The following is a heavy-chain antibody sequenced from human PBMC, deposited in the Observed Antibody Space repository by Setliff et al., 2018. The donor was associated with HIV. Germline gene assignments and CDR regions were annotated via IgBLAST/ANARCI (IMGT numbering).Heavy chain of an antibody. Sequence: PSETLSLTCTVSGGSISSSNWWSWVRQPPGKGLEWIGYIYYSGSTYYNPSLKSRVTISVDTSKNQFSLKLSSVTAADTAVYYCARRSIVVVWGQGTMVTVSS. CDR1: GGSISSSNW. D-gene: IGHD2-21*01. J-gene: IGHJ3*01. CDR2: IYYSGST. CDR3: ARRSIVVV. V-gene: IGHV4-4*02.